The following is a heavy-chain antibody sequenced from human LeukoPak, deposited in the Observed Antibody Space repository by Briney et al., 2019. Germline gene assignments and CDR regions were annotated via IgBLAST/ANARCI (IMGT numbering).Heavy chain of an antibody. CDR2: ISPSGTAR. D-gene: IGHD6-13*01. CDR1: GFTFSSFE. CDR3: TRDGHSSTWYANFDY. Sequence: GGSLRLSCGVSGFTFSSFEVNWVRLAPGKGLEWVSYISPSGTARYYADSVRGRFIISRDNAMKSLYLQMNSLRAEDTAVYYCTRDGHSSTWYANFDYWGQGILVTVSS. J-gene: IGHJ4*02. V-gene: IGHV3-48*03.